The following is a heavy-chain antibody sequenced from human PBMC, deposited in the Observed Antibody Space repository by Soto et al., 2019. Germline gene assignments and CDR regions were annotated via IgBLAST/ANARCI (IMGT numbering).Heavy chain of an antibody. CDR1: GGSISSSSYY. CDR2: IYYSGST. Sequence: SETLSLTCTVSGGSISSSSYYWGWIRQPPGKGLEWIGSIYYSGSTNYNPSLKSRVTISVDTSKNQFSLKLSSVTAADTAVYYCARDRASYSSGWYFDYWGQGTLVTVSS. D-gene: IGHD6-19*01. J-gene: IGHJ4*02. V-gene: IGHV4-39*07. CDR3: ARDRASYSSGWYFDY.